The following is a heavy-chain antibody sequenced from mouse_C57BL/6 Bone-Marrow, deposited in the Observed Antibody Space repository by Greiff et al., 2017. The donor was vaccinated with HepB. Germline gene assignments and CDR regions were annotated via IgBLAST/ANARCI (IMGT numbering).Heavy chain of an antibody. CDR2: IDPSDSYT. Sequence: VQLQQPGAELVKPGASVKLSCKASGYTFTSYWMQWVKQRPGQGLEWIGEIDPSDSYTNYNQKFKGKATLTVDTSSSTAYMQLSSLTSEDSAVYYCARRADYERFAYWGQGTLVTVSA. CDR1: GYTFTSYW. CDR3: ARRADYERFAY. D-gene: IGHD2-4*01. J-gene: IGHJ3*01. V-gene: IGHV1-50*01.